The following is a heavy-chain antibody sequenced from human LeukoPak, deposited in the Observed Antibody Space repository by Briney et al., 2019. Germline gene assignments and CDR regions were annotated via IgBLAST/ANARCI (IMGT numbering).Heavy chain of an antibody. CDR2: ISSSGDSA. CDR1: GFTCSPCG. J-gene: IGHJ4*02. V-gene: IGHV3-23*01. Sequence: GGSLRLSCAASGFTCSPCGMTWVRQAPGKGLEWVAAISSSGDSAAHADSVKGRFTISRDNSKNTVFLQMNSLRAEDTAVYYCAKTPGGYLDYWGQGTRVTVSS. CDR3: AKTPGGYLDY.